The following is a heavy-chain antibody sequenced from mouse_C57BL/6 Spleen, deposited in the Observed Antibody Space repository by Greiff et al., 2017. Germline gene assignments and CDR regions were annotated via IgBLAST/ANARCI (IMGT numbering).Heavy chain of an antibody. CDR3: AVYDYDDYAMDY. J-gene: IGHJ4*01. CDR1: GFNIKDYY. Sequence: EVMLVESGAELVKPGASVKLSCTASGFNIKDYYMHWVKQRTEQGLEWIGRIDPEDGETKYAPKFQGKATITADTSSNTAYLRLSSLTSEDTAVYYCAVYDYDDYAMDYWGQGTSVTVSS. D-gene: IGHD2-4*01. V-gene: IGHV14-2*01. CDR2: IDPEDGET.